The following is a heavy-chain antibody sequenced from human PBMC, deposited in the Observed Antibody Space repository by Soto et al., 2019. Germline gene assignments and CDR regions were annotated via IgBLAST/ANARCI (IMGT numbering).Heavy chain of an antibody. CDR1: GITFSNFE. CDR2: ISSTGSTK. J-gene: IGHJ4*02. CDR3: AIDYSGSGTYYL. D-gene: IGHD3-10*01. Sequence: EVQLVESGGNLIQPGGSLRLSCAASGITFSNFEMNWVRQAPGKGLEWVSYISSTGSTKYYADSVKGRFTISRDNDKNSLYLEMKGLRAEDTAVYYWAIDYSGSGTYYLWGQGTLVTVSS. V-gene: IGHV3-48*03.